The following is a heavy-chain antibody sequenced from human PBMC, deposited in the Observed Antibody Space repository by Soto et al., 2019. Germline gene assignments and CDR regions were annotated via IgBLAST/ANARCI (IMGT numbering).Heavy chain of an antibody. CDR3: ARDDFWSGYHRYFDY. V-gene: IGHV3-11*01. CDR1: GFGFSDSY. Sequence: PGGSVRLSCAASGFGFSDSYMSWIRQAPGKGREWISYISTSSSSIYYADSVKGRFTIPRDNAKNSLYLQMNSPRAEDTAVYYCARDDFWSGYHRYFDYWGQG. D-gene: IGHD3-3*01. CDR2: ISTSSSSI. J-gene: IGHJ4*02.